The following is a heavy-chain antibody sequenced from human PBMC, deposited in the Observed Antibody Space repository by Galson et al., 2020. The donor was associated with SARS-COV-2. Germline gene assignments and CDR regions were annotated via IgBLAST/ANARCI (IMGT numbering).Heavy chain of an antibody. V-gene: IGHV3-48*03. D-gene: IGHD6-13*01. CDR2: ISDTGTNI. Sequence: GGSLRLSCAASGFTFSNYEMNWVRQAPGKGLEWISYISDTGTNIYYAASVKGRFTISRDDAENSLYLQMTSLRAEDTAVYYCASPYLAAATFFGAFDLWGQGTMVTVSS. CDR1: GFTFSNYE. J-gene: IGHJ3*01. CDR3: ASPYLAAATFFGAFDL.